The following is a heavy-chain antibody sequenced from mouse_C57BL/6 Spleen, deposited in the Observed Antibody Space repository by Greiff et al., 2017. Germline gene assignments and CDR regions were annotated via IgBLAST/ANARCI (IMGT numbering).Heavy chain of an antibody. D-gene: IGHD1-1*01. Sequence: QVQLQQPGAELVKPGASVKLSCKASGYTFTSYWMQWVKQRPGQGLEWIGEIDPSDSYTNYNQKFKGKATLTVDTSSSTAYMQLSSLTSEDSAVYYCAYGSSYGYWYFDVWGTGTTVTVSS. CDR3: AYGSSYGYWYFDV. CDR2: IDPSDSYT. CDR1: GYTFTSYW. J-gene: IGHJ1*03. V-gene: IGHV1-50*01.